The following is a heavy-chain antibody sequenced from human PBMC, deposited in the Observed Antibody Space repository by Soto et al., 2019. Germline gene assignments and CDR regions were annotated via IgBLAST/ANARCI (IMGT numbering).Heavy chain of an antibody. CDR3: ATGTKTVVGATSWFDY. V-gene: IGHV1-24*01. CDR2: FDPEDGET. CDR1: GYTLTELS. Sequence: GASVKVSCKVSGYTLTELSMHWVRQAPGKGLEWMGGFDPEDGETIYAQKFQGRVTMTEDTSTDTAYMELSSLRSEDTAVYYCATGTKTVVGATSWFDYWGQGTLVTVSS. J-gene: IGHJ4*02. D-gene: IGHD1-26*01.